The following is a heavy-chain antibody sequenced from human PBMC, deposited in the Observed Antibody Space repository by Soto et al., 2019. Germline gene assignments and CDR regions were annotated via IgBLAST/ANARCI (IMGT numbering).Heavy chain of an antibody. CDR3: AREHGYYYDSSDRGFDP. CDR1: GYTFTSYG. J-gene: IGHJ5*02. Sequence: QVQLVQSGAEVKKPGASVKVSCKASGYTFTSYGISWVRQAPGQGLEWMGWISAYNGNTNYAQKLQGRVTMTTDTSTSTAYMELRSLRVDDTAVYYCAREHGYYYDSSDRGFDPWGQGTLVTVSS. D-gene: IGHD3-22*01. V-gene: IGHV1-18*01. CDR2: ISAYNGNT.